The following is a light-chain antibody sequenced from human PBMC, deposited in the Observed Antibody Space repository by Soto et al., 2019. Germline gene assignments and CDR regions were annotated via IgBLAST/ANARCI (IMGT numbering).Light chain of an antibody. Sequence: EIVLTQSPGTLSLSPGERVTLSCRASQSVRSSHLAWYQQKPGQAPRLLIYVAASRATGIPDRFSGSGSGTDFTLTISRLEPEDFAVYYCQQYGSSPITFGQGTRLEIK. CDR1: QSVRSSH. V-gene: IGKV3-20*01. J-gene: IGKJ5*01. CDR2: VAA. CDR3: QQYGSSPIT.